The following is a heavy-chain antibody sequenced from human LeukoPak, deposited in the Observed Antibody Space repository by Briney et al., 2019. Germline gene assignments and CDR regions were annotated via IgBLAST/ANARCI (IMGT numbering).Heavy chain of an antibody. CDR2: ISGGT. CDR3: AKDSASTSGCLYPIDY. Sequence: GGSLMLSCAAAGFTFISYASSWVRQAPGQELEWVSRISGGTYYADSVRGRFTISRDNSKNTLYLHMNSLRAEDTAVYYCAKDSASTSGCLYPIDYWGQGTLVTVSS. D-gene: IGHD6-19*01. J-gene: IGHJ4*02. CDR1: GFTFISYA. V-gene: IGHV3-23*01.